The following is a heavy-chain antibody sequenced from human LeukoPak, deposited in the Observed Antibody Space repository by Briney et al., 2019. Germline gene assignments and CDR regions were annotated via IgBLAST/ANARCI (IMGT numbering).Heavy chain of an antibody. CDR3: ARDLYGSGSYAFDY. CDR2: MNPNSGNT. CDR1: GYTFTSYD. Sequence: ASVKVSCKASGYTFTSYDINWVRQATGQGLEWMAWMNPNSGNTGYAQKFQGRVTMTRNTSISTAYMELSSLRSEDTAVYYCARDLYGSGSYAFDYWGQGTLVTVSS. V-gene: IGHV1-8*01. J-gene: IGHJ4*02. D-gene: IGHD3-10*01.